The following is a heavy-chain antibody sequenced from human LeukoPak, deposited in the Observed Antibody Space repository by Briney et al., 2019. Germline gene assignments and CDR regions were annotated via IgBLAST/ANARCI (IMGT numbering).Heavy chain of an antibody. Sequence: GASVNVSCKASGYTFTSYFIHWVRQAPGRGPEWVGIVHPSGGSTSYAEKFQGRVTMTSDTSTSTVYMELSSLRSEDTAVYYCAREVQDILTVYPFLDPWGQGTLVTVSS. CDR3: AREVQDILTVYPFLDP. CDR1: GYTFTSYF. D-gene: IGHD3-9*01. J-gene: IGHJ5*02. CDR2: VHPSGGST. V-gene: IGHV1-46*01.